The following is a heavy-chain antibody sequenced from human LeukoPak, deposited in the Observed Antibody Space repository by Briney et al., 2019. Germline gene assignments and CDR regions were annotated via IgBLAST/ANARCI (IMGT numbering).Heavy chain of an antibody. D-gene: IGHD3-22*01. Sequence: SETLSLTCAVYGGSLSGYYWSWIRQPPGKGLEWIGEINHSGSTNYNPSLKSRVTISVDTSKNQFSLKLSSVTAADTAVYYCARGLQWLLRRGIFQHWGQGSLVTVSS. CDR2: INHSGST. V-gene: IGHV4-34*01. CDR3: ARGLQWLLRRGIFQH. J-gene: IGHJ1*01. CDR1: GGSLSGYY.